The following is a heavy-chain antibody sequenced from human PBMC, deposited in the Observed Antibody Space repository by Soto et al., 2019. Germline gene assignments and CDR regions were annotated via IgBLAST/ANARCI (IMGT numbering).Heavy chain of an antibody. CDR3: ARGSGIVALPGELEDVNYDF. J-gene: IGHJ4*02. Sequence: QVQLQQWGAGLVKPSETLSLSCAVYGQSFSGHSWAWIRQPPGKGLEWIGETSESGSTYYTPSLKRRVTISTDTSTHQFSLKLNSVTAADTAAYFCARGSGIVALPGELEDVNYDFWGQGTLVNVSS. V-gene: IGHV4-34*01. CDR2: TSESGST. CDR1: GQSFSGHS. D-gene: IGHD1-1*01.